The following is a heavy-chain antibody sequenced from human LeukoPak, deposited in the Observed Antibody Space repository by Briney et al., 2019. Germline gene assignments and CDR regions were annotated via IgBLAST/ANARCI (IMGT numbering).Heavy chain of an antibody. CDR1: GFTFSSYS. Sequence: SGGSLRLSCAASGFTFSSYSMNWVRQAPGKGLEWVSSISSSSSYIYYADSVKGRFTISRDNAKNSLYLQMNSLRAEDTAVYYCARDPVIAAAGTYWGQGTLVTVSS. CDR3: ARDPVIAAAGTY. CDR2: ISSSSSYI. D-gene: IGHD6-13*01. J-gene: IGHJ4*02. V-gene: IGHV3-21*01.